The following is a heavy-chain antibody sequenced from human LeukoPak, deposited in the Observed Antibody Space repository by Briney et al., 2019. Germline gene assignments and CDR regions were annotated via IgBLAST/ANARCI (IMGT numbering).Heavy chain of an antibody. J-gene: IGHJ4*02. CDR1: GYTFTGYY. CDR3: ARAKLRYFDWFTPGY. V-gene: IGHV1-2*02. D-gene: IGHD3-9*01. CDR2: INPNSGGT. Sequence: ASVKVSCKASGYTFTGYYMHWVRQAPGQGLEWMGWINPNSGGTNYAQKFQGRVTMTRDTSISTAYMELSRLRSDDTAVYYCARAKLRYFDWFTPGYWGQGTLVIVSS.